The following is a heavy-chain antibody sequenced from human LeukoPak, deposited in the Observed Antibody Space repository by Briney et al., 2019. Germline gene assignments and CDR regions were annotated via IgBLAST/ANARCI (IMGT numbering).Heavy chain of an antibody. Sequence: ASVKVSCKASGYTFTGHYMHWVRQAPGQGLEWMGRINPNSGGTNYAQKFQGRVTMTRDTSISTAYMELSRLRSDDTAVYYCARARSGCSGYFCLPKNWFDPWGQGTLVTVSS. CDR2: INPNSGGT. J-gene: IGHJ5*02. D-gene: IGHD3-22*01. CDR3: ARARSGCSGYFCLPKNWFDP. CDR1: GYTFTGHY. V-gene: IGHV1-2*06.